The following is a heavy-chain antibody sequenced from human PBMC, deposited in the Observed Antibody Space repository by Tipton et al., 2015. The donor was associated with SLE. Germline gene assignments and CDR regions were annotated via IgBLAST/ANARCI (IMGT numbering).Heavy chain of an antibody. D-gene: IGHD3-9*01. CDR3: ARERVLTGQLADAFDI. J-gene: IGHJ3*02. Sequence: GLVKPSETLSLTCTVPGGSISSHYWSWIRQPPGKGLEWIGYLYYSGSTNYNPSLKSRVTISVDTSKNQFSLRLSSVTAADTAVYYCARERVLTGQLADAFDIWGQGTMVTVSS. V-gene: IGHV4-59*11. CDR1: GGSISSHY. CDR2: LYYSGST.